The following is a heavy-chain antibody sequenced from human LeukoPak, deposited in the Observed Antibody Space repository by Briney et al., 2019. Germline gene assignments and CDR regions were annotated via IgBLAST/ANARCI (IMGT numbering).Heavy chain of an antibody. D-gene: IGHD3-10*01. Sequence: PGGSLRLSCAASGFTFSTYSMNWVRQAPGKGLEWVSYISSSSTIYYADSVKGRFTISRDNAKNSLYLQMNSLRAEDTAVYYCAREVLWFGEPSYWFDPWGQGTLVTVSS. CDR1: GFTFSTYS. CDR3: AREVLWFGEPSYWFDP. V-gene: IGHV3-48*01. CDR2: ISSSSTI. J-gene: IGHJ5*02.